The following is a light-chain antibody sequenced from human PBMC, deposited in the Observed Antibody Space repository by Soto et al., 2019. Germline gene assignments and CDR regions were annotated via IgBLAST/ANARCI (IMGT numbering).Light chain of an antibody. CDR3: PQYGTPEII. V-gene: IGKV3-20*01. CDR1: QSLTTSF. J-gene: IGKJ5*01. CDR2: DTS. Sequence: ECVLTQSPCTLSLSPGERATLSCRASQSLTTSFIAWYQQRPGQAPRLLIYDTSSRASGIPDRFSGSGSGTDFTLTICRLETEDFALFYCPQYGTPEIIFGQGTRLEIK.